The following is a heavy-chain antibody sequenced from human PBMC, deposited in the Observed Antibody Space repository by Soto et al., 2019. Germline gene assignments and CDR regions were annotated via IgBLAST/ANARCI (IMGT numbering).Heavy chain of an antibody. CDR2: IHPGDSET. V-gene: IGHV5-51*01. D-gene: IGHD2-8*02. CDR3: ARIDTGGYNYYYYDMDA. CDR1: GYSFSTYW. Sequence: GESLKISCKGSGYSFSTYWIGWVRQMPGKGLEWMGIIHPGDSETTYNPSFQGQVTMSADKSINTAYLQWSSLKASDTAMYYCARIDTGGYNYYYYDMDAWGQGTTVTVSS. J-gene: IGHJ6*02.